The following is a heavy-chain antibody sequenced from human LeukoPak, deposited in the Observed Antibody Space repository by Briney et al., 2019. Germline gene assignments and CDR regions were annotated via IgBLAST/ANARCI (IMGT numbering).Heavy chain of an antibody. CDR1: GFTFSSYA. CDR2: ISGSGGST. V-gene: IGHV3-23*01. J-gene: IGHJ4*02. Sequence: GGSLRLSCAASGFTFSSYAMSWVRQGPGKGLEWVSAISGSGGSTYYADSVKGRFTISRDNSKNTLYLQMNSLRVEDTAVYYCARDRWLVLGGDYWGQGTLVTVSS. D-gene: IGHD6-19*01. CDR3: ARDRWLVLGGDY.